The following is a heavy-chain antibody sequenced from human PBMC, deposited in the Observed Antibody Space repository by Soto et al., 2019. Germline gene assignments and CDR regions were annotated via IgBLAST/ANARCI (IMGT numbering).Heavy chain of an antibody. Sequence: ASVKVSCKASGYTFTSYGISWVRQAPGQGLEWMGRISAYNGNTNYAQKLQGRVTMTTDTSTSTAYMELRSLRSDDTAVYYCARVVEAQGHWFDPWVQGTLVTVSS. CDR2: ISAYNGNT. CDR3: ARVVEAQGHWFDP. CDR1: GYTFTSYG. J-gene: IGHJ5*02. V-gene: IGHV1-18*01. D-gene: IGHD2-15*01.